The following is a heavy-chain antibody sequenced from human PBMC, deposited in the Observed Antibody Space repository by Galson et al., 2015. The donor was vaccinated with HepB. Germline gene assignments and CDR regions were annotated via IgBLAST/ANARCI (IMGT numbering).Heavy chain of an antibody. J-gene: IGHJ4*02. D-gene: IGHD6-13*01. CDR1: GYTLTELS. CDR2: FDPEDGET. CDR3: ATDASPGIAAAGLG. Sequence: SVKVSCKVSGYTLTELSMHWVRQAPGKGLEWMGGFDPEDGETIYAQKFQGRVTMTEDTSTDTAYMELSSLRSEDTAVHYCATDASPGIAAAGLGWGQGTLVTVSS. V-gene: IGHV1-24*01.